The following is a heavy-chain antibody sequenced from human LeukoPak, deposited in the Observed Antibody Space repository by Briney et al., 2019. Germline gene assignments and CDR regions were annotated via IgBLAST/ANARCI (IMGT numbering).Heavy chain of an antibody. CDR3: ARVSRSLWYRELGVDY. J-gene: IGHJ4*02. CDR1: GFTFSSYA. V-gene: IGHV3-30*04. Sequence: PGGSLRLSCAASGFTFSSYAMHWVRQAPGKGLEWVAVISYDGSNKCYADSVKGRFTISRDNSKNTLYLQMNSLRAEDTAVYYCARVSRSLWYRELGVDYWGQGTLVTVSS. CDR2: ISYDGSNK. D-gene: IGHD3-10*01.